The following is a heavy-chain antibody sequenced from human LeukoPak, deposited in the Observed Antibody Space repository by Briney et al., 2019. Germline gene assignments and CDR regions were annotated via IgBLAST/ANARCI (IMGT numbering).Heavy chain of an antibody. Sequence: EASVKVSCKASGYTFTGYYMHWVRQAPGQGLEWMGWINPNSGGTNYAQKFQGRVTMTRDTSISTAYMELSRLRSDDTAVYYCARADYGGNSVGWFGPWGQGTLVTVSS. D-gene: IGHD4-23*01. V-gene: IGHV1-2*02. J-gene: IGHJ5*02. CDR1: GYTFTGYY. CDR2: INPNSGGT. CDR3: ARADYGGNSVGWFGP.